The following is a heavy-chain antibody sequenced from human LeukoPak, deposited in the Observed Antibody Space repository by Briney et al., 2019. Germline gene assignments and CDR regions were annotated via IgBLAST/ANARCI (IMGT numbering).Heavy chain of an antibody. J-gene: IGHJ1*01. CDR1: GFTFSSYA. CDR3: AKSSVLNRINSGWSSPPHEYFQH. D-gene: IGHD6-19*01. V-gene: IGHV3-23*01. Sequence: GGSLRLSCAASGFTFSSYAMSWVRQAPGKGLEWVSAISGSGGSTYYADSVKGRFTISRDNSKNTLYLQMNSLRAEDTAVYYCAKSSVLNRINSGWSSPPHEYFQHWGQGTLVTVSS. CDR2: ISGSGGST.